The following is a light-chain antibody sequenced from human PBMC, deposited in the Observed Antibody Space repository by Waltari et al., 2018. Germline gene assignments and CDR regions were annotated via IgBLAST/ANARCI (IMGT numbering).Light chain of an antibody. V-gene: IGLV2-8*01. CDR2: EVS. CDR3: SSYAGSNNLV. Sequence: QSALTQPPSASGSPGQSVTISCPGTSSDVGGYNYVSWYQQHPGKAPKLMICEVSKRPSGVPERFSGSRSGNTASLTVSGLQAEDEADYYCSSYAGSNNLVFGGGTKLTVL. CDR1: SSDVGGYNY. J-gene: IGLJ2*01.